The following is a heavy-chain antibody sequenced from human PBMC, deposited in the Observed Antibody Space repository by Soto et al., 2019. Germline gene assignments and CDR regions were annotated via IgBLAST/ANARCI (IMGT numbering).Heavy chain of an antibody. V-gene: IGHV3-23*01. Sequence: GGSLRLSCAASGFTFSSYARSWVRQAPGKGLEWVSAISGSGGSTYYADSVKGRFTISRDNSKNTLYLQMNSLRAEDTAVYYCAKENGYSSSWFEFDYWGQGTLVTVSS. J-gene: IGHJ4*02. CDR1: GFTFSSYA. CDR2: ISGSGGST. D-gene: IGHD6-13*01. CDR3: AKENGYSSSWFEFDY.